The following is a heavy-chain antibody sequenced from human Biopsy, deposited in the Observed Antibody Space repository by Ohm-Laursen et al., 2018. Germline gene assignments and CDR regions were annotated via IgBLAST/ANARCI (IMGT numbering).Heavy chain of an antibody. CDR3: SLQSVAQMKNFDY. CDR1: GFSFTGYY. J-gene: IGHJ4*02. Sequence: SVKVSCKASGFSFTGYYIHWVRQAPGQGLEWMGWISPKSGGTNYAQKFQGNITMTKNTSMSTAYMEMSRLRSDDTAVYYCSLQSVAQMKNFDYWGQGTLVTVSS. CDR2: ISPKSGGT. V-gene: IGHV1-2*02. D-gene: IGHD6-19*01.